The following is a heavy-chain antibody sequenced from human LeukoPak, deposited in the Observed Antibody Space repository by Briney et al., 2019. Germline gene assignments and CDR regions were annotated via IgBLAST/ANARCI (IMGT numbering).Heavy chain of an antibody. D-gene: IGHD2-2*02. Sequence: GGSLRLSCAAPGSTFSSYAMSWVRQAPGKGLEWVSGISGSGGSTYYADSVKGRFTISRDNSKNTLYLQMNSLRAEDTAVYYCAKGRTAYCSSTSCYTIDYWGQGTLVTVSS. CDR1: GSTFSSYA. CDR2: ISGSGGST. V-gene: IGHV3-23*01. J-gene: IGHJ4*02. CDR3: AKGRTAYCSSTSCYTIDY.